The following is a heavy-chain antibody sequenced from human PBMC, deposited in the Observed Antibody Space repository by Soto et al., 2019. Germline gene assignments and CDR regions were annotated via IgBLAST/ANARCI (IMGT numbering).Heavy chain of an antibody. CDR3: AKDLPSENWGDRDIGGCDY. CDR1: GFTFNTYA. V-gene: IGHV3-23*01. Sequence: EVQLLESGGGLVQPGGSLRLSCAASGFTFNTYAMTWVRQAPGKGLEWVSTISGTGGGTYYADSVKGRFTISRDNYKNTLYLQMNSLGAEVPAVYYCAKDLPSENWGDRDIGGCDYWGQGTLVTVSS. CDR2: ISGTGGGT. D-gene: IGHD3-16*01. J-gene: IGHJ4*02.